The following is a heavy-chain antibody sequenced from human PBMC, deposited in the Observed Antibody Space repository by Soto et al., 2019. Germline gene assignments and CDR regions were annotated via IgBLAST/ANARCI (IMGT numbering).Heavy chain of an antibody. CDR3: AGGGDYISIDY. J-gene: IGHJ4*02. CDR1: GYNFTNYW. D-gene: IGHD4-17*01. V-gene: IGHV5-51*03. Sequence: EVQLVQSGGEVRKPGESLKISCKGSGYNFTNYWVGWVRQMPGKGLEWMGIIYPGDSYTRYSPSFQGQVTISADKSISTAYLQWSSLRASDSAMYYCAGGGDYISIDYWGQGTLVTVSS. CDR2: IYPGDSYT.